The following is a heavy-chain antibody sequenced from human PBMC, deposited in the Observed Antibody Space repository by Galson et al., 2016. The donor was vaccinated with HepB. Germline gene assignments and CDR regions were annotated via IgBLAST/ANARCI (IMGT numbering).Heavy chain of an antibody. CDR1: GFTFSSHN. CDR3: ARDRTYHWNYVDYFDY. V-gene: IGHV3-33*01. Sequence: SLRLSCAASGFTFSSHNIHWVRQAPGKGLEWVAVIWYDGSNKYYADSVKGRFTISRDNSKNTLYLQMNSLRAEDTAVYYCARDRTYHWNYVDYFDYWGQGTLVTVSS. CDR2: IWYDGSNK. D-gene: IGHD1-7*01. J-gene: IGHJ4*02.